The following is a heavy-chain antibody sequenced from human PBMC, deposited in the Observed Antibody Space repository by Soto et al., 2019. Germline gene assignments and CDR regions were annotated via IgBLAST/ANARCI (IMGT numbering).Heavy chain of an antibody. CDR1: GYTFTSYA. CDR3: ARDSTAYCSSTSCYRTWYFDL. J-gene: IGHJ2*01. D-gene: IGHD2-2*01. Sequence: QVQLVQSGAEVKKPGASVKVSCKASGYTFTSYAMHWVRQAPGQRLEWMGWINAGNGNTKYSQKFQGRVTITRDTSAXIASMXXSSLRSEDTAVYYCARDSTAYCSSTSCYRTWYFDLWGRGTLVTVSS. V-gene: IGHV1-3*01. CDR2: INAGNGNT.